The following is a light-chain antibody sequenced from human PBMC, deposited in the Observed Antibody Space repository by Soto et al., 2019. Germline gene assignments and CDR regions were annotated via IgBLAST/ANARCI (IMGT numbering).Light chain of an antibody. CDR2: GGS. CDR3: QQYGSSPPYT. V-gene: IGKV3-20*01. CDR1: QSVGSRW. J-gene: IGKJ2*01. Sequence: EIVLTQSPGTVSFSPGERATLSCRASQSVGSRWLAWYQQKPGQAPRVLIYGGSNRATGIPDRFSGSGSGTDFTLTISRLEPEDFAVYYCQQYGSSPPYTFGQGTKLEIK.